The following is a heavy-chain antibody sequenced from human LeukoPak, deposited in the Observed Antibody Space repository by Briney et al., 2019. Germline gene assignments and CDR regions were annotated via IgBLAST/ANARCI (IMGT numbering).Heavy chain of an antibody. CDR1: GGSISSYY. Sequence: SETLSLTCTVSGGSISSYYWSWIRQPPGKGLEWIGYIYYSGSTNYNPSLKSRVTISVDTSKNQFSLKLSSVTAADTAVYYCALSGLPLDYWGQGTLVTVSS. V-gene: IGHV4-59*08. J-gene: IGHJ4*02. CDR3: ALSGLPLDY. D-gene: IGHD5-12*01. CDR2: IYYSGST.